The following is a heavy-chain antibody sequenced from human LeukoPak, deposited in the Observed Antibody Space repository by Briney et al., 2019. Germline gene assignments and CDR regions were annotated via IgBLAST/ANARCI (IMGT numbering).Heavy chain of an antibody. CDR3: AKDYYYDSSGGYFDY. J-gene: IGHJ4*02. Sequence: GGSLRLSCAASGFTVSSNYMSWVRQAPGKGLEWVSVIYSGGSTYYADSVKGRFTISRDNSKNTLYLQMNSLRAEDTAVYYCAKDYYYDSSGGYFDYWGQGTLVTVSS. V-gene: IGHV3-53*05. CDR1: GFTVSSNY. CDR2: IYSGGST. D-gene: IGHD3-22*01.